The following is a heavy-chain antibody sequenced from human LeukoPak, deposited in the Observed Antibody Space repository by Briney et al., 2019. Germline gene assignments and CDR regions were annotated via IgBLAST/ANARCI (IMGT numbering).Heavy chain of an antibody. Sequence: GEPLKICCKGSGYSFTSYWIGWVRQMPGKGLEWMGIIYLGDSDTRYSPSFQGQVTISADKSIDTVYLQWSSLKASDTAMYYCARHSRGAGDGFDYWGQGTLVTVSS. CDR1: GYSFTSYW. V-gene: IGHV5-51*01. D-gene: IGHD2-21*02. CDR2: IYLGDSDT. CDR3: ARHSRGAGDGFDY. J-gene: IGHJ4*02.